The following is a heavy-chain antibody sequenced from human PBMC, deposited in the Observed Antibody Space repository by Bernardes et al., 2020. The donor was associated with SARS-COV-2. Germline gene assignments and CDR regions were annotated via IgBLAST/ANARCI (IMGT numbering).Heavy chain of an antibody. CDR2: IKQDGSEQ. CDR3: ARDPHRGGDYDY. V-gene: IGHV3-7*03. CDR1: GFTFGSYW. Sequence: VGSLSLSCAASGFTFGSYWMNWVRQAPGKGLEWVANIKQDGSEQYYVDSVKGRFTISRDNAKNSLYLQMNSLRAEDTAVYYCARDPHRGGDYDYWGQGTLVTVSS. J-gene: IGHJ4*02. D-gene: IGHD3-16*01.